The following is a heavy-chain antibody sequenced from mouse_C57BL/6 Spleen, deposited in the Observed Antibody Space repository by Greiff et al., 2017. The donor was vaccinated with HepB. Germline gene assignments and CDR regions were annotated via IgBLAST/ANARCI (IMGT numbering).Heavy chain of an antibody. J-gene: IGHJ2*01. Sequence: EVKLQESGPGLVKPSQSLSLTCSVTGYSIPSGYYWNWIRQFPGNKLEWMGYISYDGSNNYNPSLKNRISITRDTSKNQFFLKLNSVTTEDTATYYCARWGDGGDYWGQGTTLTVSS. V-gene: IGHV3-6*01. CDR1: GYSIPSGYY. CDR3: ARWGDGGDY. CDR2: ISYDGSN.